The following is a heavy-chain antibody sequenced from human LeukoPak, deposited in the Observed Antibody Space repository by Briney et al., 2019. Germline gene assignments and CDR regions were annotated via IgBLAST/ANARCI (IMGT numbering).Heavy chain of an antibody. CDR2: IKSKTDGGTT. V-gene: IGHV3-15*01. CDR1: GFTFSNAW. CDR3: TTDYYGSGSYFRY. Sequence: KPGGSLRLSCAASGFTFSNAWMSWVRQAPGKGLEWVGRIKSKTDGGTTDYAAPVKGRFTISRDDSKNTLYLQMNSLKTEDTAVYCCTTDYYGSGSYFRYWGQGTLVTVSS. J-gene: IGHJ4*02. D-gene: IGHD3-10*01.